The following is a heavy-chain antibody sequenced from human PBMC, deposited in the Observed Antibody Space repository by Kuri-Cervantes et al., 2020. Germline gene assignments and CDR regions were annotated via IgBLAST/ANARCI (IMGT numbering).Heavy chain of an antibody. V-gene: IGHV3-30-3*01. D-gene: IGHD2-8*01. CDR3: ARVLYLDV. J-gene: IGHJ6*04. CDR1: GFTFSSYW. CDR2: ISYDGSNK. Sequence: GESLKISCAASGFTFSSYWMSWVRQAPGKGLEWVAVISYDGSNKYYADSVKGRFTISRDNSKNSLYLQMNSLRAEDTAVYYCARVLYLDVWGKGTTVTVSS.